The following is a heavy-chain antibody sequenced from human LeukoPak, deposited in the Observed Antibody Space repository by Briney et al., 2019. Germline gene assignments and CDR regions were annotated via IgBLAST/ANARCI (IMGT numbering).Heavy chain of an antibody. D-gene: IGHD2-15*01. CDR1: GFTFSSYA. V-gene: IGHV3-30-3*01. Sequence: GGSLRLSCAASGFTFSSYAMHWVRQAPGKGLEWVAVISYDGSNKYYADSVKGRFTISRDNSKNTLYLQMNSLRAEDTAVYYCARDFYCSGGSCYPLIGYYFDYWGQGTLVTVSS. CDR3: ARDFYCSGGSCYPLIGYYFDY. J-gene: IGHJ4*02. CDR2: ISYDGSNK.